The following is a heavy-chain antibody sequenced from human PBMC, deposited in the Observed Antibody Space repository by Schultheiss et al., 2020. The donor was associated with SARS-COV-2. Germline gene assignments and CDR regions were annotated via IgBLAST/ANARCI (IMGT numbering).Heavy chain of an antibody. CDR2: ISYDGSNK. CDR1: GFTFSSYA. Sequence: GGSLRLSCAASGFTFSSYAMHWVRQAPGKGLDWVAVISYDGSNKYYADSVKGRFTISRDNAKNSLDLQMSSLRAEDTAVYYCARRPYGQSDYWGQGTLVTVSS. J-gene: IGHJ4*02. D-gene: IGHD4-17*01. V-gene: IGHV3-30-3*01. CDR3: ARRPYGQSDY.